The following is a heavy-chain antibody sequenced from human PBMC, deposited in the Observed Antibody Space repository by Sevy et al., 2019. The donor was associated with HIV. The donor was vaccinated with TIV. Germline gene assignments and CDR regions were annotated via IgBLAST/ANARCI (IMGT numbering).Heavy chain of an antibody. CDR2: INQSGIT. CDR1: DGSFSGYY. CDR3: ARGPPVVVVPGAPSWFDP. D-gene: IGHD2-2*01. J-gene: IGHJ5*02. V-gene: IGHV4-34*01. Sequence: SETLSLTCAVHDGSFSGYYWNWIRQLPGKGLEWIGEINQSGITYYNPSLKSRVTISVDTSKNQFSLKLSSVTAVDTAVYFCARGPPVVVVPGAPSWFDPWGQGTLVTVSS.